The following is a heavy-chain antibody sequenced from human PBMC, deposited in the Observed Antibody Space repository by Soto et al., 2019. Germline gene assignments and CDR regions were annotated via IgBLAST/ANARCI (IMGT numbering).Heavy chain of an antibody. J-gene: IGHJ3*02. CDR3: ARDFITFGGVIVPDAFDI. CDR2: ISAYNGNT. D-gene: IGHD3-16*02. CDR1: GYTFTSYG. Sequence: GASVKVSGKASGYTFTSYGISWVRQAPGQGLEWMGWISAYNGNTNYAQKLQGRVTMTTDTSTSTAYMELRSLRSDDTAVYYCARDFITFGGVIVPDAFDIWGQGTMVTVSS. V-gene: IGHV1-18*01.